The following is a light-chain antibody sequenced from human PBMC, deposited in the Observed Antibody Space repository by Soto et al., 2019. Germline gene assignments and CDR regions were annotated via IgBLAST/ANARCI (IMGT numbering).Light chain of an antibody. J-gene: IGKJ1*01. Sequence: EIVLTQSPGTLSLSPGDRATLSCRASQSIYSNYLAWYQQKPGQAPRLLIYGASTRITGIPDGFSGSGSGTDFTLNITRLEPEDFAVYYCQHYVNSPRTFGQGTKVEIK. V-gene: IGKV3-20*01. CDR3: QHYVNSPRT. CDR2: GAS. CDR1: QSIYSNY.